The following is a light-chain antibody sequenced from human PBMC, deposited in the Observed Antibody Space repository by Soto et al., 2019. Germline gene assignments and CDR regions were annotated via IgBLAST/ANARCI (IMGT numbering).Light chain of an antibody. J-gene: IGKJ1*01. CDR2: GAT. V-gene: IGKV3-15*01. CDR1: QSVSIL. Sequence: EMVITQSQATLAVSPGERGLFFCRASQSVSILLAWYQQKPGQAPRLLIHGATTRATGIPARFSGSGSGTEFTLTISSLQSEDFAVYYCQQYNNWPRTFGQGTKVDIK. CDR3: QQYNNWPRT.